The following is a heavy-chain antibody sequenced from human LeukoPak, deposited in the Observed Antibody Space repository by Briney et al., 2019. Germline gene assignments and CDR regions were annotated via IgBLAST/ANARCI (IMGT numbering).Heavy chain of an antibody. J-gene: IGHJ5*02. D-gene: IGHD2-2*01. Sequence: GSLRLSCAASGFTFSSYVMNWVRQAPGKGLEWVSVISGGGGSTYYADSVKGRFTISRDNSKNTLFLQMNSLRAEDTAVYYCAKGGYCSSTSCYVGWFDPWGQGTLVTVSS. CDR2: ISGGGGST. V-gene: IGHV3-23*01. CDR1: GFTFSSYV. CDR3: AKGGYCSSTSCYVGWFDP.